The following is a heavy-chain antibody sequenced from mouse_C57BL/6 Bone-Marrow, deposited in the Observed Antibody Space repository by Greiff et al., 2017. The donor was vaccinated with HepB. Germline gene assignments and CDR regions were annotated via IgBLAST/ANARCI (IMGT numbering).Heavy chain of an antibody. D-gene: IGHD1-1*01. CDR3: ARTSITTVVGDY. CDR1: GYTFTSYW. J-gene: IGHJ2*01. CDR2: IDPSDSET. V-gene: IGHV1-52*01. Sequence: QVQLQQPGAELVRPGSSVKLSCKASGYTFTSYWMHWVKQRPIQGLEWIGNIDPSDSETHYNQKFKDKATLTVDKSSSTAYMQLSSLTSEDSAVYYCARTSITTVVGDYWGQGTTRTVSS.